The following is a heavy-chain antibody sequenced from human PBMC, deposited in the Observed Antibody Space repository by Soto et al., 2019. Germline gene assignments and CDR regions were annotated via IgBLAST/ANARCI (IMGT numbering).Heavy chain of an antibody. CDR2: IIPIFGTA. D-gene: IGHD5-12*01. CDR1: GGTFSSYA. J-gene: IGHJ4*02. Sequence: GASVKVSCKASGGTFSSYAISWVRQAPGQGLEWMGGIIPIFGTANYAQKFQGRVTITADESTSTAYMELSSLRSEDTAVYYCARDLEMATITGYWGQGTLVTVSS. V-gene: IGHV1-69*13. CDR3: ARDLEMATITGY.